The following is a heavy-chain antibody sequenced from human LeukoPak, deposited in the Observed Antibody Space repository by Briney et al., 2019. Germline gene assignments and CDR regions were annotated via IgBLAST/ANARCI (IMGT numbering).Heavy chain of an antibody. CDR3: ARGETQRYFDWLQRNNWFDP. CDR2: IYYSGST. V-gene: IGHV4-59*12. CDR1: GGSISSYY. D-gene: IGHD3-9*01. J-gene: IGHJ5*02. Sequence: SETLSLTCTVSGGSISSYYWSWIRQPPGKGLEWIGYIYYSGSTNYNPSLKSRVTISVDTSKNQFSLKLSSVTAADTAVYYCARGETQRYFDWLQRNNWFDPWGQGTLVTVSS.